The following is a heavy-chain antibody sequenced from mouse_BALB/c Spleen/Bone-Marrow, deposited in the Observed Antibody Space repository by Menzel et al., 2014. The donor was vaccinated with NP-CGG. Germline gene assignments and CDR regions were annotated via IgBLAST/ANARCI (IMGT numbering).Heavy chain of an antibody. J-gene: IGHJ2*01. CDR3: ALYYDYDVGY. CDR1: GFNIKDTY. V-gene: IGHV14-3*02. CDR2: IDPANGNT. D-gene: IGHD2-4*01. Sequence: DVKLVESGAELVRSGASVKLSCTASGFNIKDTYMHWVKQRPEQGLEWIGRIDPANGNTKYDPKFQGKATITADTSSNTAYLQLSSLTSEDTAVYYCALYYDYDVGYWGQGTTLTVSS.